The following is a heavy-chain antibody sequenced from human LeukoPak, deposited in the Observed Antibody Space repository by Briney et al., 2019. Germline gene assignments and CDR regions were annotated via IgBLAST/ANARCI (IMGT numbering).Heavy chain of an antibody. D-gene: IGHD5-18*01. J-gene: IGHJ3*02. V-gene: IGHV4-34*01. CDR1: GGSFSGYY. CDR2: INHSGST. Sequence: SETLSLTCAVYGGSFSGYYWSWIRQPPGKGLEWIGEINHSGSTNYNTSFKSRVATPLETPTKQFSWKLRSVTVADTTLLYLRRALPLWLLKGGSFAFDIWGQGTMVTVSS. CDR3: RRALPLWLLKGGSFAFDI.